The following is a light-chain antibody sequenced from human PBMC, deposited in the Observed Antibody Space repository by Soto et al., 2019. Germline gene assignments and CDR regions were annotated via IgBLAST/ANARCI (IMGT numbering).Light chain of an antibody. J-gene: IGKJ4*01. Sequence: EIVLTQSPATLSLSPGERATLSCRASQSVSDYLAWYQQKPGQAPRLLIYDASNRATGIPARFRGSGSGTDFTLTISSLEPEDFAVYYCQQRSNWLTFGGGTKVDIK. V-gene: IGKV3-11*01. CDR2: DAS. CDR3: QQRSNWLT. CDR1: QSVSDY.